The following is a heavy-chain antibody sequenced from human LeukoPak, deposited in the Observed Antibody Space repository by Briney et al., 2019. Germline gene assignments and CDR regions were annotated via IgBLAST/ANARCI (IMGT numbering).Heavy chain of an antibody. D-gene: IGHD3-10*02. CDR2: ISSSGSTI. V-gene: IGHV3-48*04. CDR1: GFTFGTYG. Sequence: GGSLRLSCAASGFTFGTYGMNWVRQAPGKGLEWVSYISSSGSTIYYADSVKGRFTISRDNAKNSLYLQMNSLRAEDTAVYYCAELGITMIGGVWGKGTTVTISS. CDR3: AELGITMIGGV. J-gene: IGHJ6*04.